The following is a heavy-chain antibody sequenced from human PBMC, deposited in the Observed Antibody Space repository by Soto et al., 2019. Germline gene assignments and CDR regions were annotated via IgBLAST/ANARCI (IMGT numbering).Heavy chain of an antibody. CDR1: GFSVSSNY. J-gene: IGHJ4*02. V-gene: IGHV3-53*04. D-gene: IGHD3-10*01. CDR2: VYNGGAT. CDR3: VRGRYGSEIH. Sequence: PGGSLRLSCAASGFSVSSNYMTWVRQAPGKGLEWVSLVYNGGATHYAASVKGRFTISTHSSQSTLFLQMNSLRIEDTATYYCVRGRYGSEIHWGQGTKVTVSS.